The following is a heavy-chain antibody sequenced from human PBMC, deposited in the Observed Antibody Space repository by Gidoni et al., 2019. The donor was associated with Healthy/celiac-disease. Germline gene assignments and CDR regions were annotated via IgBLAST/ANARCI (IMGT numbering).Heavy chain of an antibody. CDR2: IYTSGST. Sequence: QVQLQESGPGLVKPSQTLSLTCTVPGGSISSGSSYWSWSRQPAGKGLEWIGRIYTSGSTNYNPSLKSRVTISVDTSKNQFSLKLSSVTAADTAVYYCARAWYYYDSSGYYPDAFDIWGQGTMVTVSS. J-gene: IGHJ3*02. V-gene: IGHV4-61*02. D-gene: IGHD3-22*01. CDR3: ARAWYYYDSSGYYPDAFDI. CDR1: GGSISSGSSY.